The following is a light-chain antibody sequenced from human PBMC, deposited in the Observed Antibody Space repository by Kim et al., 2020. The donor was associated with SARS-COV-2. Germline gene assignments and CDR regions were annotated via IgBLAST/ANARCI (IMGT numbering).Light chain of an antibody. CDR2: GAS. J-gene: IGKJ4*01. Sequence: EIVMTQSPATLSVSPGERATLSCRASQSVSSNLAWYQQKPGQAPRLLIYGASTRATGIPGRFSGSGSGTEFTLTISSLQSEDFAVYYCEQDSHGPLTVGGGTKVDIK. V-gene: IGKV3-15*01. CDR1: QSVSSN. CDR3: EQDSHGPLT.